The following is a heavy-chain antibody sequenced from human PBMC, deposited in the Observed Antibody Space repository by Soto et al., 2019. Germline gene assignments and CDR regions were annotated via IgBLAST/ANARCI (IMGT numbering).Heavy chain of an antibody. CDR1: GFTFSSYW. CDR3: AIRIGVVVAAGLDY. Sequence: EVQLVESGGGLVQPGGSLRLSCAASGFTFSSYWMHWVRQAPGKGLMWVSRINTDGSSTSYADSVKGRFTISRDNAKNTLYLQINSLTAQHTSVYYYAIRIGVVVAAGLDYWGQGTLFTFSS. CDR2: INTDGSST. D-gene: IGHD2-2*01. J-gene: IGHJ4*02. V-gene: IGHV3-74*01.